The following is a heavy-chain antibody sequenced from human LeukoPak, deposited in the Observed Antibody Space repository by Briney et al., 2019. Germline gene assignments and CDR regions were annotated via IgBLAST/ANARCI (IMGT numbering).Heavy chain of an antibody. CDR3: AKDFRIGYSAHFDY. D-gene: IGHD2-21*01. CDR1: GFTFRSHA. Sequence: GGSLRLSCVGSGFTFRSHAMSWVRQAPERGLEFVSGIYENGGTTYYADSVKGRFSISRDNSKNTLYLQMDSLRGEDTAVYYCAKDFRIGYSAHFDYWGQGALVTVSS. J-gene: IGHJ4*02. V-gene: IGHV3-23*01. CDR2: IYENGGTT.